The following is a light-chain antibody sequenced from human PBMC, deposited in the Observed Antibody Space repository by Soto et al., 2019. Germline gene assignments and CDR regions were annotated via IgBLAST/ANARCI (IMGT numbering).Light chain of an antibody. V-gene: IGKV1-5*01. CDR1: QSSSSW. CDR2: DAS. CDR3: QQYNSYSPWT. Sequence: DIPMTQSPSTLSATVPDTLPVSCPARQSSSSWLAWYQQKPGKAPKLLIYDASSLESGVPSRFSGSGSGTEFTLTISSLQPDDFATYYCQQYNSYSPWTFGQGTKVDI. J-gene: IGKJ1*01.